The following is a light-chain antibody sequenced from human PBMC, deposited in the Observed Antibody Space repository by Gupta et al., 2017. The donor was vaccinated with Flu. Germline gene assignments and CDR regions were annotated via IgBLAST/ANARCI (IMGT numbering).Light chain of an antibody. CDR3: QQVNNYPLT. CDR2: TVS. J-gene: IGKJ4*01. Sequence: PSFLSASVGERVTITCRASQGISRFLAWYQQKPGKAPKLLLYTVSTLQSAVPSRFSGSGSGTAYTLTISSLQPEDFATYYCQQVNNYPLTFGGGTKVEIK. CDR1: QGISRF. V-gene: IGKV1-9*01.